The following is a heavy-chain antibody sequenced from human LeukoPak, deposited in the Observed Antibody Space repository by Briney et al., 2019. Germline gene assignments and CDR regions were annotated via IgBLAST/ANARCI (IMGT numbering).Heavy chain of an antibody. CDR2: ISGSGGST. J-gene: IGHJ4*02. CDR3: ASGARGERFDY. Sequence: GGSLRLSCAASGFTFSGSAMHWVRQAPGKGLEWVSAISGSGGSTYYADSVKGRFTISRDNSKNTLYLQMNSLRAEDTAVYYCASGARGERFDYWGQGTLVTVSS. CDR1: GFTFSGSA. V-gene: IGHV3-23*01. D-gene: IGHD1-26*01.